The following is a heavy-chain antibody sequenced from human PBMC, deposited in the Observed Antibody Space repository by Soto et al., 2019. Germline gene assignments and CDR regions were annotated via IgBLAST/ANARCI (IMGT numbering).Heavy chain of an antibody. D-gene: IGHD3-9*01. Sequence: SETLSLTCTVSGGSISNYYWSWIRQPPGKGLEWIGYIYYSGSTTYNPSLKSRVTISVDTSKNHFSLNLNSVTAADTAVYHCARQYFDILTGHSGFDYWGQGIPVTVSS. CDR3: ARQYFDILTGHSGFDY. CDR2: IYYSGST. J-gene: IGHJ4*02. CDR1: GGSISNYY. V-gene: IGHV4-59*08.